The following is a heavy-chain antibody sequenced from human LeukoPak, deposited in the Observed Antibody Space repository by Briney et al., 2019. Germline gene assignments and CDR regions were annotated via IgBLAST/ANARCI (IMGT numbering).Heavy chain of an antibody. V-gene: IGHV4-38-2*02. CDR3: ARDEETEKNNWFDP. J-gene: IGHJ5*02. CDR1: GYSISSGYY. CDR2: IYHSGST. Sequence: SETLSLTCAVSGYSISSGYYWGWIRQPPGKGLEWIGSIYHSGSTYYNPSLESRVTISVDTSKNQFSLKLSSVTAADTAVYYCARDEETEKNNWFDPWGQGTLVTVSS. D-gene: IGHD1-14*01.